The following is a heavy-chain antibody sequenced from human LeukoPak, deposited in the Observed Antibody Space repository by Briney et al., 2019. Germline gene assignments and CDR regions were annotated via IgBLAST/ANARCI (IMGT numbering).Heavy chain of an antibody. CDR3: ATYSSSWHAIDY. V-gene: IGHV3-74*01. Sequence: GGSLRLSCAGSGYTFSSYWMHWVRQAPGKGLVWVSRINSDGSSTSYADSVKGRFTISRDNAKNTLYLQMNSLRGEDTAVYYCATYSSSWHAIDYWGQGTLVTVSS. CDR2: INSDGSST. CDR1: GYTFSSYW. D-gene: IGHD6-13*01. J-gene: IGHJ4*02.